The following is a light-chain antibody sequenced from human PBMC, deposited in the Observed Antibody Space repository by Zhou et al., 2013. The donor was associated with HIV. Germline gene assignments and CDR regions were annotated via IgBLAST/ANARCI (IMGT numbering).Light chain of an antibody. Sequence: DIQMTQSPSSLSASVGDRVTITCRASQGISNFLAWYQQKPGKPPKVLIYAASTLQSGVHPLRFSGSGSGTDFTLTISSLQPEDVATYYLVQKYNTAPWTFGQGTKVEMK. V-gene: IGKV1-27*01. J-gene: IGKJ1*01. CDR2: AAS. CDR1: QGISNF. CDR3: VQKYNTAPWT.